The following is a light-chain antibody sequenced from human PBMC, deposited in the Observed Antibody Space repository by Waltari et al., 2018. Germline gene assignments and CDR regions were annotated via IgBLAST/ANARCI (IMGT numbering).Light chain of an antibody. CDR2: GAS. J-gene: IGKJ1*01. Sequence: EIVLTQSPGTLSLSPGERATLSCRASQSVGSNYLAWYQQNPGQAPRLLIYGASSRATSIPDRFSGSGSGTDFTLTISRLEPEDFAVYYCQQSNNSPWTFGQGTKVEFK. V-gene: IGKV3-20*01. CDR3: QQSNNSPWT. CDR1: QSVGSNY.